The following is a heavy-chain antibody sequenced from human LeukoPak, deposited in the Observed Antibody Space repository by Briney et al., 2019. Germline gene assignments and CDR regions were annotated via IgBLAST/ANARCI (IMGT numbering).Heavy chain of an antibody. V-gene: IGHV3-23*01. CDR1: GFTFSRFG. Sequence: PGGSLRLSCVTSGFTFSRFGMTWVRQPPGKGLEWVASFDGNADGTYYAGSVKGRCTISRDNSKNTLYLQMNSLRPEDSAVYYCARLHLGDTYGSGSPNWFDPWGQGTLVTVSS. CDR3: ARLHLGDTYGSGSPNWFDP. J-gene: IGHJ5*02. CDR2: FDGNADGT. D-gene: IGHD3-10*01.